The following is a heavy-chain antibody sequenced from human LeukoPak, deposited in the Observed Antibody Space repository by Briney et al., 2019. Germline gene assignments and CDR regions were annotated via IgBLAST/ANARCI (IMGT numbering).Heavy chain of an antibody. V-gene: IGHV4-39*01. CDR2: IYYSGST. Sequence: PSETLSLTCTVSGGSISSSSYYWGWIRLPPGKGLEWIGSIYYSGSTYYNPSLKSRVTISVDTSKNQFSLKLSSVTAADTAVYYCARQEGYSYFFDYWGQGTLVTVSS. CDR1: GGSISSSSYY. CDR3: ARQEGYSYFFDY. J-gene: IGHJ4*02. D-gene: IGHD5-18*01.